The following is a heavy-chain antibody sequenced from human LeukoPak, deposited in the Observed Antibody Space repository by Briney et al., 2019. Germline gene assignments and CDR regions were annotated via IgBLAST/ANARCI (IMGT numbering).Heavy chain of an antibody. D-gene: IGHD3-22*01. J-gene: IGHJ4*02. CDR3: ASNYYDSSGYSPGDY. CDR1: GGTFSSYA. V-gene: IGHV1-69*01. Sequence: ASVKVSCKASGGTFSSYAISWVRQAPGQGLEWMGGIIPIFGTANYAQKFQGRVTITADESTSTAYMELSSLRSEDTAVYYCASNYYDSSGYSPGDYWGQGTLSPSPQ. CDR2: IIPIFGTA.